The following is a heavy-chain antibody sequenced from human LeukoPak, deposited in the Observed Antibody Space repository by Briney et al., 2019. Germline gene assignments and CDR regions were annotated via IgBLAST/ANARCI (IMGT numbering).Heavy chain of an antibody. CDR2: ISYNGGYI. CDR1: GFSFRTYN. V-gene: IGHV3-33*01. CDR3: TTEGPNGDLRFDY. Sequence: GGSLRLSCTASGFSFRTYNLHWVRQAPGKGLEWVAVISYNGGYIHYEDSVKGRFTISRDDSKNTLSLQMSGLRAEDTALYYCTTEGPNGDLRFDYWGQGTLVTVSS. J-gene: IGHJ4*02. D-gene: IGHD3-10*01.